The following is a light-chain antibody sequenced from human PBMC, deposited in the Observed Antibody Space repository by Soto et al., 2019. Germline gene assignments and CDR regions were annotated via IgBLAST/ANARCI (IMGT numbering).Light chain of an antibody. CDR3: YSYTTSSTRV. J-gene: IGLJ2*01. CDR2: DVS. Sequence: QSVLTQPASVSGSPGQSITISCTGTSSDVGAYNYVSWYQQHPGKAPKLMIYDVSNRPSGVSNRFSGSKSGNTASLTISGHQAEDEADYYCYSYTTSSTRVFGGGTKLTVL. V-gene: IGLV2-14*01. CDR1: SSDVGAYNY.